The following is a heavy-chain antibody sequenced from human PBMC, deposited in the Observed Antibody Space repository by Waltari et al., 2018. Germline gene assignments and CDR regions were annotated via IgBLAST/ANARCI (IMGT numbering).Heavy chain of an antibody. V-gene: IGHV3-21*01. Sequence: EVQLVESGGGLVKPGGSPRLSCAASGFTFSSYSMNWVRQAPGKGLEWVSSISRSSSYKYYADSLKGRFTISRDNAKNSLYLQMNSLRAEDTAVYYRARGGPDAFDIWGQGTMVTVSS. J-gene: IGHJ3*02. D-gene: IGHD3-16*01. CDR3: ARGGPDAFDI. CDR1: GFTFSSYS. CDR2: ISRSSSYK.